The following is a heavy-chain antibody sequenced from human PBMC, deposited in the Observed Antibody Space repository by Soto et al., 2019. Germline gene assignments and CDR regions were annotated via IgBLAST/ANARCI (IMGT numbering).Heavy chain of an antibody. V-gene: IGHV2-26*04. CDR1: GFSLSNAGLG. D-gene: IGHD6-13*01. Sequence: QVTVKESGPVLVKPTETLTLTCTVSGFSLSNAGLGVSWIRQPPGKALEWLAHIFSNDEKSYSTSLKSRLTNSKDTSKSQVVLIMTNLDSVDTATYYCASTYSTSWYWFDPWGQGTLVTVSS. CDR2: IFSNDEK. J-gene: IGHJ5*02. CDR3: ASTYSTSWYWFDP.